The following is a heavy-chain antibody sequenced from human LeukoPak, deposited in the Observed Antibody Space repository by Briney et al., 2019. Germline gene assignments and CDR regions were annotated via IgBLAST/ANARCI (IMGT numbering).Heavy chain of an antibody. J-gene: IGHJ4*02. V-gene: IGHV3-23*01. D-gene: IGHD6-19*01. CDR3: AKPGEYSSGWNFDY. CDR1: GFTFSRSW. Sequence: GGSLRLSCAASGFTFSRSWMHWVRQAPGKGLEWVSAISGSGGSTYYADSVKGRFTISRDNSKNTLYLQMNSLRAEDTAVYYCAKPGEYSSGWNFDYWGQGTLVTSPQ. CDR2: ISGSGGST.